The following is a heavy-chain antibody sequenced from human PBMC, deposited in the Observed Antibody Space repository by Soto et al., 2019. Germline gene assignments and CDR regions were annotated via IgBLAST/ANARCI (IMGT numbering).Heavy chain of an antibody. CDR1: GGSISSSNW. CDR3: ARRGGSDLRTYYYYGMDV. V-gene: IGHV4-4*02. J-gene: IGHJ6*02. D-gene: IGHD2-15*01. CDR2: IYHSGST. Sequence: PSETLSLTCAFSGGSISSSNWWIWVRQPPGKGLEWIGEIYHSGSTNYNPSLKSRVTISVDKSKNQFSLKLSSVTAADTAVYYCARRGGSDLRTYYYYGMDVWGQGTMVTVSS.